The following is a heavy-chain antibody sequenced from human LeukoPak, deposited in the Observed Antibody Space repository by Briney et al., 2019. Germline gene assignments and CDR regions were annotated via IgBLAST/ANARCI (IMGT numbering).Heavy chain of an antibody. J-gene: IGHJ6*02. V-gene: IGHV3-23*01. CDR2: ISGSGGST. Sequence: GASLRLSCAASGFTFSSYAMSWVRQAPGKGLGWVSAISGSGGSTYYADSVKGRFTISRDNSKNTLYLQMSSLRAEDTAVYYCAKDLAVARTLYYYYGLDVWGQGTTVTVSS. CDR1: GFTFSSYA. CDR3: AKDLAVARTLYYYYGLDV. D-gene: IGHD6-19*01.